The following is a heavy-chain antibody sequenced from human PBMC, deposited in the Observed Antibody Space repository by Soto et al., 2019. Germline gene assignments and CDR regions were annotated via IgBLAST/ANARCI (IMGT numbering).Heavy chain of an antibody. CDR1: GASVSSGRYS. D-gene: IGHD3-22*01. CDR2: YFQGGDA. J-gene: IGHJ3*02. Sequence: QLQLQESDSGLVRPAQTLSLTCAVSGASVSSGRYSWSWIRQPPGKGLEWIGFYFQGGDAYYNPSLVSRVTISVDRSKNQFSLKLRSVTAADTAVYYCARLDYQSSGSYAFDIWGQGTTVTVSS. CDR3: ARLDYQSSGSYAFDI. V-gene: IGHV4-30-2*01.